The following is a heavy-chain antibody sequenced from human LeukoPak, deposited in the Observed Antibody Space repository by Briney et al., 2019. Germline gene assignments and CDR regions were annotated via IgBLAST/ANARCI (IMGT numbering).Heavy chain of an antibody. CDR1: GGSFSGCY. CDR2: INHSGST. Sequence: SETLSLTCAVYGGSFSGCYWSWIRQPPGKGLEWIGEINHSGSTNYNPSLKSRVTISVDTSKNQFSLKLSSVTAADTAVYYCARAGSSSWYPRGYYYYYMDVWGKGTTVTVSS. J-gene: IGHJ6*03. CDR3: ARAGSSSWYPRGYYYYYMDV. D-gene: IGHD6-13*01. V-gene: IGHV4-34*01.